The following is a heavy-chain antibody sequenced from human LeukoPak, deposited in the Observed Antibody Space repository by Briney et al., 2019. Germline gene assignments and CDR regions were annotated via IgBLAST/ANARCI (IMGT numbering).Heavy chain of an antibody. V-gene: IGHV3-9*01. Sequence: GGSLRLSCAASGFTFDDYAMHWVRQAPGRGLEWVSGISWNSGSIGYADSVKGRFTISRDNAKNSLYLQMNSLRAEDTALYYCAKEDYWGQGTLVTVSS. CDR2: ISWNSGSI. CDR1: GFTFDDYA. CDR3: AKEDY. J-gene: IGHJ4*02.